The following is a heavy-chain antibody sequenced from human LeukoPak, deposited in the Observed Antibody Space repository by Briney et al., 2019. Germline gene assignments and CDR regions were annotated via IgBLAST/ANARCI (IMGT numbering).Heavy chain of an antibody. V-gene: IGHV1-2*06. CDR1: GYTFTGYY. CDR2: INPNSGGT. D-gene: IGHD3-10*01. Sequence: ASVKVSCKASGYTFTGYYMHWERQAPGQGLEWMGRINPNSGGTNYAQKFQGRVTMTRDTSISTAYMELSRLRSDDTAVYYCARGHMVRGVITIFDYWGQGTLVTVSS. J-gene: IGHJ4*02. CDR3: ARGHMVRGVITIFDY.